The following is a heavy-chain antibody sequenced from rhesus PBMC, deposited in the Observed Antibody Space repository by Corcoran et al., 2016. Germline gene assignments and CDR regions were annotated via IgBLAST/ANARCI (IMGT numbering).Heavy chain of an antibody. CDR3: ARGQYLDWSHFDY. J-gene: IGHJ4*01. CDR2: IDGNIVGT. D-gene: IGHD3-3*01. V-gene: IGHV4-81*01. Sequence: QVQLQESGPGLVTPSETLSLTCAVPGGSIGGYYCSWLRQPPGKGLEWIVNIDGNIVGTNYNPSRKSRVTIAKDASKKQFSLKLSSGTSADTAVYYCARGQYLDWSHFDYWGQGVLVTVSS. CDR1: GGSIGGYY.